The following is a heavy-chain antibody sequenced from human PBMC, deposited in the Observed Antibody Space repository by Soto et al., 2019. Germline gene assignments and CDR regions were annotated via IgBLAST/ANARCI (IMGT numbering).Heavy chain of an antibody. CDR3: ARDRGASGWYVYYFGY. J-gene: IGHJ4*02. CDR2: IIPIFGTA. D-gene: IGHD6-19*01. CDR1: GGTFSSYA. Sequence: SVKVSCKASGGTFSSYAISWVRQAPGQGLEWMGGIIPIFGTANYAQKFQGRVTITADKSTSTAYMELSSLRSEDTAVYYCARDRGASGWYVYYFGYWGQGTLVTVSS. V-gene: IGHV1-69*06.